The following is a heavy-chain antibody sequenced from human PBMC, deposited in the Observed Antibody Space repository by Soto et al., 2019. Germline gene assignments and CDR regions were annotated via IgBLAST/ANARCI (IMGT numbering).Heavy chain of an antibody. V-gene: IGHV3-33*01. Sequence: GGSLRLSCAASGFTFDTYVMHWVRQAPGRGLEWVALIWYDGSNKYYADSVKGRFTISRDNSKNTLYLQMNSLRAEDTAVYYCARGARDFDYWGQGALVTVSS. CDR3: ARGARDFDY. D-gene: IGHD3-16*01. CDR1: GFTFDTYV. CDR2: IWYDGSNK. J-gene: IGHJ4*02.